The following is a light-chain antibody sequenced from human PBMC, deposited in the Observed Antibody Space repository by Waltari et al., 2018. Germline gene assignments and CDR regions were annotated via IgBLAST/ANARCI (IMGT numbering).Light chain of an antibody. CDR1: QSVSRDY. CDR3: HQYYRTPWT. CDR2: GAS. J-gene: IGKJ1*01. Sequence: ETVLAQSPGTLSLSLGDSATLSCRASQSVSRDYLAWYQQKPGQAPRLLIYGASSRATGIPARFSGAGSGTDFTLTISNLQPEDAALYFCHQYYRTPWTFGQGTKLEIK. V-gene: IGKV3-20*01.